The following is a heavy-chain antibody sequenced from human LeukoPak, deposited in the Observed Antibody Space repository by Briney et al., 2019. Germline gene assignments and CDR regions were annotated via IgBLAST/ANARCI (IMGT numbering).Heavy chain of an antibody. CDR3: ARLGGDYYGSGSYLDY. D-gene: IGHD3-10*01. Sequence: ASVKVSCKASGYTFTSYGISWVRQAPGQGLEWMGWISAYNGNTNYAQKLQGRVTMTTDTSTSTAYMELSSLRSEDTAVYYCARLGGDYYGSGSYLDYWGQGTLSPSPQ. J-gene: IGHJ4*02. V-gene: IGHV1-18*01. CDR1: GYTFTSYG. CDR2: ISAYNGNT.